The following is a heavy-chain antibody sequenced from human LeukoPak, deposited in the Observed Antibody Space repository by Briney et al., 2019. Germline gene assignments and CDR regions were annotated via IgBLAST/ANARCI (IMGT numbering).Heavy chain of an antibody. Sequence: SETLSLTCTVSVGPISRGGYYWSWFRQPPGKGLEWIGYIYYSGSTYYNPSLKSRVTISVDTSKNQFSLKLSSVTAADTAVYYCARGHGTEPLDYWGQGTLVTVSS. CDR2: IYYSGST. CDR1: VGPISRGGYY. J-gene: IGHJ4*02. V-gene: IGHV4-31*03. D-gene: IGHD6-13*01. CDR3: ARGHGTEPLDY.